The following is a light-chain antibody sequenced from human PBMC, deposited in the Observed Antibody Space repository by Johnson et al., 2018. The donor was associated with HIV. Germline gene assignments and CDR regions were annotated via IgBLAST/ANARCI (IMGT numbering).Light chain of an antibody. J-gene: IGLJ1*01. CDR3: GTWYSLLRAPGYV. Sequence: QSVLTQPPSVSAAPGQKVTISCSGSSSNIGNNYVSWYQQLPGTAPKLLIYDNNKRPSGIPDRFSGSKSGTSATLGITGLQTGDEADYYCGTWYSLLRAPGYVFGTGTKVTVL. V-gene: IGLV1-51*01. CDR2: DNN. CDR1: SSNIGNNY.